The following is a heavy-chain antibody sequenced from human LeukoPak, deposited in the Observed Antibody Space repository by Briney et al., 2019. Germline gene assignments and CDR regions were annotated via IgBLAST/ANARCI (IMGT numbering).Heavy chain of an antibody. D-gene: IGHD5-24*01. J-gene: IGHJ4*02. CDR2: ISFDGGNT. CDR1: KFTFSSFA. CDR3: AKRMATITGFDY. V-gene: IGHV3-30*18. Sequence: GGSLRLSCAASKFTFSSFAIHWVRQAPGKGLEWVALISFDGGNTLYADSVKGRFIISRDNSKNTLYLQMNSLRAEDTAVYYCAKRMATITGFDYWGQGTLVTVSS.